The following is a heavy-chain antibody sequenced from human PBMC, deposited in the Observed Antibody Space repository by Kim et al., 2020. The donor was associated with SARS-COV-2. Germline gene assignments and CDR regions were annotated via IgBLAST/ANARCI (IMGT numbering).Heavy chain of an antibody. Sequence: GGSLRLSCAASGFTFSSYEMNWVRQAPGKGLEWVSYISTRGMTKYYAASVNGRFTISRDNANNSVYLQMNRLSAEDTAVYYCARTGSGRGYYFDYWGQGILVTVSS. V-gene: IGHV3-48*03. CDR3: ARTGSGRGYYFDY. J-gene: IGHJ4*02. CDR1: GFTFSSYE. CDR2: ISTRGMTK. D-gene: IGHD2-15*01.